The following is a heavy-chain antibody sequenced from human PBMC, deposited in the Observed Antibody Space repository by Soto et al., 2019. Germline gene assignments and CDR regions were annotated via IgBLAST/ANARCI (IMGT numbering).Heavy chain of an antibody. V-gene: IGHV3-11*06. CDR3: ARYCSSTSCYAGSFDY. D-gene: IGHD2-2*01. Sequence: GGSLRLSCAASGFTFSDYYMSWIRQAPGKGLEWVSYISSSSSYTNYADSVKGRFTISRDNAKNSLYLQMNSLRAEDTAVYYCARYCSSTSCYAGSFDYWGQGTLVTVSS. J-gene: IGHJ4*02. CDR2: ISSSSSYT. CDR1: GFTFSDYY.